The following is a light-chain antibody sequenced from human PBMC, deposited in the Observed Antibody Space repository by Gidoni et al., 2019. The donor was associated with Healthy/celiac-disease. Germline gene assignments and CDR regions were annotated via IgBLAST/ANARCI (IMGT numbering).Light chain of an antibody. CDR3: QQLST. J-gene: IGKJ2*01. CDR2: AAS. CDR1: QGISSY. V-gene: IGKV1-9*01. Sequence: DIQLTQSPSFLSASVGDRVTITCLASQGISSYLAWYQQKPGKAPKLLSYAASTLQSGVPSRFSGSGSGTEFTLPISSLQPEDFATYYCQQLSTFGQGTKLEIK.